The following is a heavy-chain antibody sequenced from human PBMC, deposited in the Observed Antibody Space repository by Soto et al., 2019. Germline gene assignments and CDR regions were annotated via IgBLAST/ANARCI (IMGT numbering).Heavy chain of an antibody. CDR1: GYTFTSYG. V-gene: IGHV1-18*04. J-gene: IGHJ4*02. CDR2: ISAYNGNT. D-gene: IGHD6-6*01. CDR3: ARVIAARPDY. Sequence: QVQLVQSGAEVKKPGASVKVSCKASGYTFTSYGISWVRQAPGQGLEWMGWISAYNGNTNYAQKLQGRVTMTTDTSTSTAYMELRXXXXXXXXXXYCARVIAARPDYWGXXTL.